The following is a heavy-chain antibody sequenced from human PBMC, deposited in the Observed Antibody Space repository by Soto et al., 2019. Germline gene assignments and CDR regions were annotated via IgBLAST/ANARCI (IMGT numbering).Heavy chain of an antibody. Sequence: GGSLRLSCAASGFTFSNAWMSWVRKAPGKGLEWVGRIKSKTYGGTTDYAAPVKGRFTISRDDSKNTLYLQMNSLKTEDTAVYYCTTGLGVGVFDYWGQGTLVTVSS. J-gene: IGHJ4*02. CDR2: IKSKTYGGTT. D-gene: IGHD3-16*01. CDR1: GFTFSNAW. V-gene: IGHV3-15*01. CDR3: TTGLGVGVFDY.